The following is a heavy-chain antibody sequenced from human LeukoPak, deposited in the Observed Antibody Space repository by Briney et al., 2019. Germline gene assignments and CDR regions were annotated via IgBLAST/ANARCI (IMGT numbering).Heavy chain of an antibody. J-gene: IGHJ3*02. CDR2: IYSGGST. CDR3: AISSYYYDSSGYGAFDI. Sequence: PGGSLRLSCAASGFTVSSNYMSWVRQAPGKGLEWVSVIYSGGSTYYADSVKGRFTISRDNSKNTLYLQMNSLRAEDTAVYYCAISSYYYDSSGYGAFDIWGQGTTVTVSS. V-gene: IGHV3-53*01. CDR1: GFTVSSNY. D-gene: IGHD3-22*01.